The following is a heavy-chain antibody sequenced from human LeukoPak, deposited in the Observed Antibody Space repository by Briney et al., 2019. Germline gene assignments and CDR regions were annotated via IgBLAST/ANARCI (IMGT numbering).Heavy chain of an antibody. Sequence: SQTLSLTCAISGDSVSSNSAAWNWIRQSPSRGLEWLGRTYYRSKWYNDYAVSVKSRITINPDTSKNQFSLQPNSVTPEDTAVYYCARAYYYGSGSYLGYYFDYWGQGTLVTASS. CDR2: TYYRSKWYN. CDR1: GDSVSSNSAA. J-gene: IGHJ4*02. V-gene: IGHV6-1*01. D-gene: IGHD3-10*01. CDR3: ARAYYYGSGSYLGYYFDY.